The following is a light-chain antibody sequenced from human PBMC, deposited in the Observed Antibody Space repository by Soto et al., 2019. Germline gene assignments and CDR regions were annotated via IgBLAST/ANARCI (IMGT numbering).Light chain of an antibody. CDR2: GAS. CDR1: QGISNE. V-gene: IGKV1-6*01. J-gene: IGKJ4*01. CDR3: LQDYVYPLT. Sequence: AIQMTQSPSSLSASVGDRVTISCRASQGISNELGWYQQKPGTAPKLLIYGASWLQSGVPSRFSGSGSGTDFTLTISSLQPEDFATYYCLQDYVYPLTFGGVTKVEIK.